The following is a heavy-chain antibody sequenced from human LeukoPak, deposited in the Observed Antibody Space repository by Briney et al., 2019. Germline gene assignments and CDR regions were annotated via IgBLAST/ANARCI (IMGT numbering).Heavy chain of an antibody. Sequence: GRSLRLSCAASGFTLSSYAMHWVRQAPGKGLEWVAVISYDGSNKYYADSVKGRFTISRDNSKNTLYLQMNSLRAEDTAVYYCARDPGGHLDYWGQGTLVTVSS. D-gene: IGHD2-15*01. V-gene: IGHV3-30-3*01. CDR3: ARDPGGHLDY. J-gene: IGHJ4*02. CDR2: ISYDGSNK. CDR1: GFTLSSYA.